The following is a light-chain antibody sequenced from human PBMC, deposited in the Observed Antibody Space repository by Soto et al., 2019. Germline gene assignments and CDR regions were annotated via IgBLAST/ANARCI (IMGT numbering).Light chain of an antibody. CDR2: SNV. Sequence: QSVLTQAPSASGTPGQRVTISCSGSSSNIGSNTVSWYQQVPGTAPKLLIYSNVQRPSGVPDRFSGSKSGTSASLAIGGLLSEDDADYYCAAWDGSLNGWVFGGGTKLTVL. CDR3: AAWDGSLNGWV. CDR1: SSNIGSNT. J-gene: IGLJ3*02. V-gene: IGLV1-44*01.